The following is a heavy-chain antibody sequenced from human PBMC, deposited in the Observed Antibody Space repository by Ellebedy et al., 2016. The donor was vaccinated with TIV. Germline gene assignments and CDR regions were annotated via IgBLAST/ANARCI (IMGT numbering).Heavy chain of an antibody. CDR3: TRPAATYYGMDV. J-gene: IGHJ6*02. Sequence: GESLKISCAASGFTFSGFAIHFVRQASGKGLEWVGRIRSKANNYATGYTASVKGRFTISRDDSKNTAYLQMNSLKADDTAVYYCTRPAATYYGMDVWGQGTTVTVSS. CDR2: IRSKANNYAT. CDR1: GFTFSGFA. V-gene: IGHV3-73*01. D-gene: IGHD6-25*01.